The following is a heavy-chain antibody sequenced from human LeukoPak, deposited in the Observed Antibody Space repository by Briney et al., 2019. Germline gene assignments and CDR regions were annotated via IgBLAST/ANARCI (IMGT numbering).Heavy chain of an antibody. CDR1: GGSISSYY. CDR2: IYYDGST. J-gene: IGHJ3*02. Sequence: SETLSLTCTVSGGSISSYYWSWIRQPPGKGLEWIGYIYYDGSTNYNPSLKSRVTMSVDTSKNQFSLKLSSVTAADTAVYYCARPGVGSGRYGAFDIWGQGTMVTVSS. V-gene: IGHV4-59*08. D-gene: IGHD5-18*01. CDR3: ARPGVGSGRYGAFDI.